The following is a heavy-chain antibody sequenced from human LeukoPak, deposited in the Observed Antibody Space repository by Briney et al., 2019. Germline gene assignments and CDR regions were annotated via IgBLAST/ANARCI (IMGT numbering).Heavy chain of an antibody. CDR2: MNPNSGNA. D-gene: IGHD3-10*01. CDR3: AKSSGDYFFDY. J-gene: IGHJ4*02. Sequence: ASVKVSCKASGYTFNNHDINWVRQATGQGLQWVGWMNPNSGNAAYAQNLQGRVTMTWDSSTSTAYLEVAALRSDDTAVYYCAKSSGDYFFDYWGQGTLVTVSS. CDR1: GYTFNNHD. V-gene: IGHV1-8*01.